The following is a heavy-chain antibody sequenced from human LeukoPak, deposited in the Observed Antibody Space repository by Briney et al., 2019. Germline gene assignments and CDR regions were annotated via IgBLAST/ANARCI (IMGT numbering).Heavy chain of an antibody. CDR2: ISSSSSTI. D-gene: IGHD3-9*01. J-gene: IGHJ6*02. CDR3: ARLGYYDILTGYSYYYYGMDV. V-gene: IGHV3-48*01. CDR1: GFTFSSYS. Sequence: PGGSLRLSCAASGFTFSSYSMNWVRQAPGKGLEWVSYISSSSSTIYYADSVKGRFSISRDSAKNSLYLQMNSLRAEDTAVYYCARLGYYDILTGYSYYYYGMDVWGQGTTVTVSS.